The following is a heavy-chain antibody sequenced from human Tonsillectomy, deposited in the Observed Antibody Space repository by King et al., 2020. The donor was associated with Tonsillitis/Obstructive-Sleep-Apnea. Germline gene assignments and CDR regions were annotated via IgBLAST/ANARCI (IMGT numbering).Heavy chain of an antibody. CDR2: IYYNGDT. D-gene: IGHD3-9*01. Sequence: QLQLQESGPGLVKPSETLSLSCIVSGGSISSSRYYWGWIRQPPGKGLEWIGTIYYNGDTYYNPSLKSRVTVSIDTSENQFSLKLTSVTAADTAVYYCARHAPDMDNYYYYMDVWGKGTTVTVSS. V-gene: IGHV4-39*01. J-gene: IGHJ6*03. CDR3: ARHAPDMDNYYYYMDV. CDR1: GGSISSSRYY.